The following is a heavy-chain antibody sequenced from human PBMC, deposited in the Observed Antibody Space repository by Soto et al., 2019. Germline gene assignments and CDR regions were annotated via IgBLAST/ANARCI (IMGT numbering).Heavy chain of an antibody. CDR2: IHHSAST. CDR1: GDSISRRNW. CDR3: ARATAVADAIVYGVDV. V-gene: IGHV4-4*02. Sequence: QVQLQESGPGLVKPSGTLSLSCAVSGDSISRRNWWIWVRQFPGQGLEWIGEIHHSASTNYNLSLKSRATISIDKSTTHFSLSLTSVTAADTAVYYCARATAVADAIVYGVDVWGQATAVTVSS. D-gene: IGHD2-21*02. J-gene: IGHJ6*02.